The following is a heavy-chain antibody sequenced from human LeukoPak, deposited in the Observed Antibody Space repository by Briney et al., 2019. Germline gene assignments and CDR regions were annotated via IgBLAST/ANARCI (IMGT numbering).Heavy chain of an antibody. CDR2: IYYIGST. CDR1: GGSISYYY. J-gene: IGHJ4*02. V-gene: IGHV4-59*08. Sequence: SETLSLTCAVSGGSISYYYWSWIRQPPGKRLEWIGYIYYIGSTNYNPSLESRVTISVDTSNNHFSLKLSSVTAADTAVYYCARQSRPGYNXXXYLDSWGQGTLVTVSS. D-gene: IGHD6-19*01. CDR3: ARQSRPGYNXXXYLDS.